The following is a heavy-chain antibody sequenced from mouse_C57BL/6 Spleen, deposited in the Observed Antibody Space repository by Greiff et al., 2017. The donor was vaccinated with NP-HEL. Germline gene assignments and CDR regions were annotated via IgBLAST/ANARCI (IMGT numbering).Heavy chain of an antibody. CDR2: INPYNGGT. CDR1: GYTFTDYY. CDR3: ARRWGYAMDD. V-gene: IGHV1-19*01. J-gene: IGHJ4*01. Sequence: EVQLQQSGPVLVKPGASVKMSCKASGYTFTDYYMNWVKQSHGKSLEWIGVINPYNGGTSYNQKFKGKATLTVDKSSSTAYVELNSLTSEDSAVYDCARRWGYAMDDWGQGTSGTVAS. D-gene: IGHD4-1*01.